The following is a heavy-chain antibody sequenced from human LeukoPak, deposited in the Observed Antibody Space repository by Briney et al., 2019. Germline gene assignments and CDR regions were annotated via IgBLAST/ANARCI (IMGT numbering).Heavy chain of an antibody. CDR3: ASNYYDSSGYYKN. Sequence: GGSLRLSCAASGFTFSSYSMNWVRQAPGKGLEWVSSISSSSSYIYYAGSVKGRFTISRDNAKNSLYLQMNSLRAEDTAVYYCASNYYDSSGYYKNWGQGTLVTVSS. V-gene: IGHV3-21*01. CDR2: ISSSSSYI. D-gene: IGHD3-22*01. CDR1: GFTFSSYS. J-gene: IGHJ4*02.